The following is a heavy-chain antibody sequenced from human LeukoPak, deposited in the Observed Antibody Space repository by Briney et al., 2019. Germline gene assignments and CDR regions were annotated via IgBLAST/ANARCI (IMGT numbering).Heavy chain of an antibody. D-gene: IGHD1-1*01. CDR2: IDPGGGDT. CDR1: GYTFNTYY. Sequence: ASVKVSCKASGYTFNTYYIHWVRQPPGQGLEWMGLIDPGGGDTSYAQNLQGRVTMTRDTSTSTVYLELSNLRSEDTAVYYCARGPRGQRFDYWGQGTLVTVSS. V-gene: IGHV1-46*02. J-gene: IGHJ4*02. CDR3: ARGPRGQRFDY.